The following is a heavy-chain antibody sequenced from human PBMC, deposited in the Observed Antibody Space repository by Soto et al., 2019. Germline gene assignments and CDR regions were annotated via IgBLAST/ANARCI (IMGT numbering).Heavy chain of an antibody. V-gene: IGHV4-59*01. CDR3: ARDLGYSYGQYYYMDV. Sequence: SETLSVTCTVSGGSISSYYWSWIRKPPGKGLEWIGYIYYSGSTNYNPSLKSRVTISVDTSKNQFSLKLSSVTAADTAVYYCARDLGYSYGQYYYMDVWGKGTTVTVSS. J-gene: IGHJ6*03. CDR1: GGSISSYY. CDR2: IYYSGST. D-gene: IGHD5-18*01.